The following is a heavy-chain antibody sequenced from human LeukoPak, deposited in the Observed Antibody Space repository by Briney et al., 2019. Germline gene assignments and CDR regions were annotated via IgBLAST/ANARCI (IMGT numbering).Heavy chain of an antibody. J-gene: IGHJ4*02. D-gene: IGHD3-22*01. CDR3: ARKSDYYDSSGYYSLDY. V-gene: IGHV4-31*03. CDR2: IYYSGST. CDR1: GGSISSGGYY. Sequence: SETLSLTCTVSGGSISSGGYYWSWIRQHPGKGLEWIGYIYYSGSTYYNPSLKSRFTISVDTSKNQFSLKLSSVTAADTAVYFRARKSDYYDSSGYYSLDYWGQGTLVTVSS.